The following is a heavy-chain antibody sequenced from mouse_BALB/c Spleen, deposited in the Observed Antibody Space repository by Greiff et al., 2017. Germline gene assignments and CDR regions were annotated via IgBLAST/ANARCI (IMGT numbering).Heavy chain of an antibody. J-gene: IGHJ4*01. CDR1: GFSLTGYG. Sequence: VKLVESGPGLVAPSQSLSITCTVSGFSLTGYGVNWVRQPPGKGLEWLGMIWGDGSTDSTSALNSRLSISKDNSKSQVFLKMNSLQTDDTARYYCARYAYYRYGRAMDYWGQGTSVTVSS. CDR3: ARYAYYRYGRAMDY. V-gene: IGHV2-6-7*01. D-gene: IGHD2-14*01. CDR2: IWGDGST.